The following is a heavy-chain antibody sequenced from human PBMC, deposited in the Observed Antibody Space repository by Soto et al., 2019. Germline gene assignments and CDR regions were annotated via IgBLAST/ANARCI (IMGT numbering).Heavy chain of an antibody. V-gene: IGHV2-5*01. D-gene: IGHD3-3*01. CDR2: IYWNDDK. Sequence: QITLKESGHKLVETTQTLTLTCTFSGYSLSTSGVGVGWILLPPVKALEWLALIYWNDDKHYSPSLKSRLTIAKDTSKTQVVLTMTNMDPVDTATYYCAHRSFANDAFDVWGQGTMVTVSS. CDR3: AHRSFANDAFDV. CDR1: GYSLSTSGVG. J-gene: IGHJ3*01.